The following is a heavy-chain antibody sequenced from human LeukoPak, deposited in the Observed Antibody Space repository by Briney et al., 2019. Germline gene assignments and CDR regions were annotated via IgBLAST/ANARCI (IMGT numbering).Heavy chain of an antibody. D-gene: IGHD6-19*01. CDR3: AIGDSSGWAFDY. CDR2: ISWNSGSI. Sequence: PGRSLRLSCAASGFTFDDYAMPWVRQAPGKGLEWVSGISWNSGSIGYADSVKGRFTISRDNAKNSLYLQMNSLRAEDTDLYYCAIGDSSGWAFDYWGQGTLVTVSS. V-gene: IGHV3-9*01. J-gene: IGHJ4*02. CDR1: GFTFDDYA.